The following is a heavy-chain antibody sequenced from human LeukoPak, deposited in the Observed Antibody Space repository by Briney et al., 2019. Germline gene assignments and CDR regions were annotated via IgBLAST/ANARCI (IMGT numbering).Heavy chain of an antibody. Sequence: GGSLRLSCAASGFTFSTYNMNWVRQAPGKGLEWVSSISSSSNYIYYADSVKGRFTISRDNAKNSLYLQMNSLRVEDTDVYYCAGLLWFGAHYYYMDVWGKGTTVTVSS. CDR2: ISSSSNYI. CDR1: GFTFSTYN. D-gene: IGHD3-10*01. V-gene: IGHV3-21*01. CDR3: AGLLWFGAHYYYMDV. J-gene: IGHJ6*03.